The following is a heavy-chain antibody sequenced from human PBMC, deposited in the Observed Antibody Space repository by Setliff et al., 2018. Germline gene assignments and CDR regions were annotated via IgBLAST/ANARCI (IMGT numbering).Heavy chain of an antibody. J-gene: IGHJ6*02. CDR2: IYYSGST. CDR3: TRGKVLYDYVWGSYRYEDYYYGMDV. CDR1: GGSMNGHY. V-gene: IGHV4-59*11. D-gene: IGHD3-16*02. Sequence: SETLSLTCTVSGGSMNGHYWSWLRQSPGKGLEWSGSIYYSGSTYYNPSLKSRVTISVDTSKNQFSLKLSSVTAADTAVYYCTRGKVLYDYVWGSYRYEDYYYGMDVWGQGTTVTVSS.